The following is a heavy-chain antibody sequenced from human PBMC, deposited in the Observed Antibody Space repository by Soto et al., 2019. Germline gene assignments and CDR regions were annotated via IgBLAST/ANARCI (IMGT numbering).Heavy chain of an antibody. CDR2: ISYDGSNK. CDR1: GFTFSSYG. J-gene: IGHJ4*02. D-gene: IGHD2-8*01. CDR3: AKYVGYCTSGVCPIRN. Sequence: LRLSCAASGFTFSSYGMHWVRQAPGKGLEWVAVISYDGSNKYYADSVKGRFTISRDNSKNTLYLQMNSLRAEDTAVYCCAKYVGYCTSGVCPIRNWGQGTLVTVSS. V-gene: IGHV3-30*18.